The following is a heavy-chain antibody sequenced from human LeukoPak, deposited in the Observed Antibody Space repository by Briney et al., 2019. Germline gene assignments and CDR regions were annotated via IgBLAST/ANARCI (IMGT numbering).Heavy chain of an antibody. J-gene: IGHJ4*02. Sequence: GGSLRLSCAASGFTFSSYAMSWVRQAPGKGLEWVSAISGSGGSTYYADPVKGRFTISRDNSKNTLYLQMNSLRAEDTAVYYCAHCSSTSCHLAGFDYWGQGTLVTVSS. CDR3: AHCSSTSCHLAGFDY. CDR1: GFTFSSYA. D-gene: IGHD2-2*01. CDR2: ISGSGGST. V-gene: IGHV3-23*01.